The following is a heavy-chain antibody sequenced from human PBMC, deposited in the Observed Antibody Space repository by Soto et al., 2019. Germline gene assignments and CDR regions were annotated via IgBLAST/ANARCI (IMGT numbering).Heavy chain of an antibody. CDR2: MSPNSANT. V-gene: IGHV1-8*01. Sequence: ASVKVSCKASGYTFTSYDINWVRQATGQGLEWMGWMSPNSANTGYAQKFQGRVTMTRNTSISTAYMELNSLRSEDTAVYYCAREGYSSSSGSRGNWFEPWGQGTMVTV. D-gene: IGHD6-6*01. J-gene: IGHJ5*02. CDR1: GYTFTSYD. CDR3: AREGYSSSSGSRGNWFEP.